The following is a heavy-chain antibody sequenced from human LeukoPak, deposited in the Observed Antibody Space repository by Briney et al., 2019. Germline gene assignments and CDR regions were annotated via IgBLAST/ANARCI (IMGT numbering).Heavy chain of an antibody. J-gene: IGHJ4*02. CDR3: ASLLTSGYDYKGDYYFDY. CDR1: GGSFSGDF. V-gene: IGHV4-34*01. CDR2: INHGGST. Sequence: SETLSLTCAVYGGSFSGDFWSWIRQSPGKGLEWIGEINHGGSTTYNPSLQSRVTISVDTSKNQFSLKLSSVTAADTAVYYCASLLTSGYDYKGDYYFDYWGQGTLVTVSS. D-gene: IGHD5-12*01.